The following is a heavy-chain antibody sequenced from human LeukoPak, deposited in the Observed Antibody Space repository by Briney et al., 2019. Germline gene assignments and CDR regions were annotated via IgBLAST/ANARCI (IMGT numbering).Heavy chain of an antibody. CDR3: ARVDSPCSGGSCLNHDAFDI. CDR1: GGSISSYY. CDR2: IYYSGST. J-gene: IGHJ3*02. D-gene: IGHD2-15*01. Sequence: PSETLSLTCTVSGGSISSYYWSWIRQPPGKGLEWIGYIYYSGSTNYNPSLKSRVTISVDTSKNQFSLKLSSVTAADTAVYYCARVDSPCSGGSCLNHDAFDIWGQGTMVTVSS. V-gene: IGHV4-59*01.